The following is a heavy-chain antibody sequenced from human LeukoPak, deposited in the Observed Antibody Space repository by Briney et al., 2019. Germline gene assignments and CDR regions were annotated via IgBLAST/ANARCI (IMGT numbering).Heavy chain of an antibody. D-gene: IGHD4/OR15-4a*01. J-gene: IGHJ4*02. CDR1: GDSVTSGNYH. CDR2: IYYSGST. CDR3: ARANYGFLYYFDY. V-gene: IGHV4-61*01. Sequence: SETLSLTCTVSGDSVTSGNYHWSWIRQPPGKGLEWIGYIYYSGSTNYNPSLKSRVTISVDTSKNQFSLKLSSVTAADTAVYYCARANYGFLYYFDYWGQGTLVTVSS.